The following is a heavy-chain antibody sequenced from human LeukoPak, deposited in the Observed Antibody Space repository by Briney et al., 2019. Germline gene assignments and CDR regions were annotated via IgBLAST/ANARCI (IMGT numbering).Heavy chain of an antibody. D-gene: IGHD3-10*01. CDR2: IYHSGST. Sequence: PSGTLSPTCAVSGGSISSSNWWSWVRQPPGKGLEWIGEIYHSGSTNYNPSLKSRVTISVDKSKNQFSLKLSSVTAADTAVYYCAKGERVLLWFGESHLNWFDPWGQGTLVTVSS. V-gene: IGHV4-4*02. J-gene: IGHJ5*02. CDR1: GGSISSSNW. CDR3: AKGERVLLWFGESHLNWFDP.